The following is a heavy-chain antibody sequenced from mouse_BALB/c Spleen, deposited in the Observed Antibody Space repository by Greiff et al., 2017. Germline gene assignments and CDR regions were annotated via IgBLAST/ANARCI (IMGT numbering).Heavy chain of an antibody. V-gene: IGHV1-9*01. CDR2: ILPGSGST. D-gene: IGHD2-1*01. CDR1: GYTFSSYW. Sequence: QVQLKQSGAELMKPGASVKISCKATGYTFSSYWIEWVKQRPGHGLEWIGEILPGSGSTNYNEKFKGKATFTADTSSNTAYMQLSSLTSEDSAVYYCARGLGNYVDYAMDYWGQGTSVTVSS. J-gene: IGHJ4*01. CDR3: ARGLGNYVDYAMDY.